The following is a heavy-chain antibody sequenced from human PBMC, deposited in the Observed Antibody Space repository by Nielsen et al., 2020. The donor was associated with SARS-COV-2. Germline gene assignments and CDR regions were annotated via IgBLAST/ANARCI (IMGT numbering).Heavy chain of an antibody. CDR1: GGSFSGYY. CDR2: INHSGST. Sequence: SETLSLTCAVYGGSFSGYYWSWIRQPPGKGLEWIGEINHSGSTNYNPSLKSRVTISVDTSKNQFSLKLSSVTAADTAVYYCARGLRFDWLPKNYYYGMDVWGQGTTVTVSS. D-gene: IGHD3-9*01. CDR3: ARGLRFDWLPKNYYYGMDV. J-gene: IGHJ6*02. V-gene: IGHV4-34*01.